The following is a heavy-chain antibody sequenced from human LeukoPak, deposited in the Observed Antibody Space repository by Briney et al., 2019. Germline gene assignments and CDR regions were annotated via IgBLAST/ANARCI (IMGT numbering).Heavy chain of an antibody. D-gene: IGHD2-2*01. J-gene: IGHJ6*04. CDR1: GGTFSSYA. V-gene: IGHV1-69*13. CDR3: ARVDCSSTSCYDDYYYGMDV. Sequence: SVKVSCKASGGTFSSYAISWVRQAPGQGLEWMGGIIPIFGTANYAQKFQGRVTITADESTSTAYMELSSLRSEDTAVYYCARVDCSSTSCYDDYYYGMDVWGKGTTVTVSS. CDR2: IIPIFGTA.